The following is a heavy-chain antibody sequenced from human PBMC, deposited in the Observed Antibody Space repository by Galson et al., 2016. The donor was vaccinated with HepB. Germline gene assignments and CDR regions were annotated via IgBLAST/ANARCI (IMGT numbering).Heavy chain of an antibody. V-gene: IGHV3-30-3*01. CDR3: ARGGGHLDY. Sequence: SLRLSCAGSGFSFKDYTLHWVRQAPGKGLEWVAVISFDGTNTYYRDSVKGRFTISRDNARTSLYLQMNSLGAEDTGVYYCARGGGHLDYWGQGTLVTVSS. D-gene: IGHD3-16*01. CDR1: GFSFKDYT. J-gene: IGHJ4*02. CDR2: ISFDGTNT.